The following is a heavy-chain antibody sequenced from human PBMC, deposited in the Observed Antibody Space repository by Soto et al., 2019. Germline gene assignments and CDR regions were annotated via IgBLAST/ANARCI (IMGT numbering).Heavy chain of an antibody. Sequence: QVQLVQSGAEMKEPGSSVKDSCKTSGGTFSSSAISWLRLAPGQGLEWMGGIIPLFRTPDYAQKFQGRVTIAADESTSTAYMELSSLRSEDTAVYYCARDNDRLQLGGNYYYILDVWGQGTTITVS. V-gene: IGHV1-69*13. D-gene: IGHD4-4*01. CDR2: IIPLFRTP. CDR1: GGTFSSSA. CDR3: ARDNDRLQLGGNYYYILDV. J-gene: IGHJ6*02.